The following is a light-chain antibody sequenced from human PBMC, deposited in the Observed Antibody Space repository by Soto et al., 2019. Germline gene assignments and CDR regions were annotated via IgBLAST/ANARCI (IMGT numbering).Light chain of an antibody. Sequence: EIVLTQSPGTLSLSPGERATLSCRASQSVSSSSYLAWYQQKPGQAPRLLIYGASSRATGIPDSFSRSGSATDSPLTIRRVVHEDSAVFYCRQKGSPSSYTFGHGTKLEI. J-gene: IGKJ2*01. CDR1: QSVSSSSY. CDR2: GAS. CDR3: RQKGSPSSYT. V-gene: IGKV3-20*01.